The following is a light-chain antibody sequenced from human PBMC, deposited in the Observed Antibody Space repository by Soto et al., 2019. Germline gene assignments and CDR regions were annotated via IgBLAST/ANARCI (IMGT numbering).Light chain of an antibody. Sequence: ATRMTQSPSSFSASTGDRVNITCRADQGVSSYLAWYQQKPGRAPKLLIYAASTLQSGVPSTFSGSGSGTDFTLTISCLQSEEFATYFCQQYSTYPFTFGPGTKVDVK. J-gene: IGKJ3*01. CDR2: AAS. V-gene: IGKV1-8*01. CDR3: QQYSTYPFT. CDR1: QGVSSY.